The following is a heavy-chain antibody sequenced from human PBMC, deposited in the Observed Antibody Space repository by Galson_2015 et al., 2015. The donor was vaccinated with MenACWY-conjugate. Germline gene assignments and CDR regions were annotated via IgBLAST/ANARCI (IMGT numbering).Heavy chain of an antibody. D-gene: IGHD2-2*01. CDR1: GARGPRGSAA. V-gene: IGHV6-1*01. CDR3: VRGYCSGATCSVLFDP. J-gene: IGHJ5*02. Sequence: RAISGARGPRGSAAWYWFTQSPPRGLEWLGWTYYRYKWYSEYALSVRSRIRVSPDTSNNRFPLQLNSVTIEDTAVYYTVRGYCSGATCSVLFDPWGQGTVVTVSS. CDR2: TYYRYKWYS.